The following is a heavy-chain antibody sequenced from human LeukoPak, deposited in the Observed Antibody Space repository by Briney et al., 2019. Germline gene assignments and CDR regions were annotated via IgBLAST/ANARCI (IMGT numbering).Heavy chain of an antibody. V-gene: IGHV4-34*01. J-gene: IGHJ6*01. Sequence: PSETLSLTCAVYGGSFSGYYWSWIREPPGKGLGWIGEINHSGSTNYNPYLKSRVTISVDTSKNQFSLKLSSVTAADTAVYYCASPLVLVGDCYPPYCYGMDVWGQGTTVTVSS. CDR1: GGSFSGYY. CDR2: INHSGST. CDR3: ASPLVLVGDCYPPYCYGMDV. D-gene: IGHD2-21*02.